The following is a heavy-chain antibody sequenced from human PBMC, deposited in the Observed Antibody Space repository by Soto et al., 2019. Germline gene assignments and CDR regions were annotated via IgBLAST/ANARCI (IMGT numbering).Heavy chain of an antibody. D-gene: IGHD1-1*01. CDR1: GYNFTSYG. CDR2: IIAYNVNT. Sequence: QVQLVQSGAEVKKPGASVKVSCKASGYNFTSYGISWVRQAPGQGHEWMGWIIAYNVNTNYAQKLQGRVTMTTDTSTSTAYMELRSLRSDDTAVYYCARFHWNDVSWWFDPWGQGTLVTVSS. J-gene: IGHJ5*02. V-gene: IGHV1-18*01. CDR3: ARFHWNDVSWWFDP.